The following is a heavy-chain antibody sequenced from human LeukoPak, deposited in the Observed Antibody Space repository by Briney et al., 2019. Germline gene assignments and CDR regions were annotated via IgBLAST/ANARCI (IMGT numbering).Heavy chain of an antibody. CDR2: IKSKTDGGTT. V-gene: IGHV3-15*01. CDR3: TTSPVGSGSTWFDP. Sequence: GGSLRLSCAASGFTFDDYAMHWVRQAPGKGLEWVGRIKSKTDGGTTDYAAPVKGRFTISRDDSKNTLYLQMNSLKTEDTAVYYCTTSPVGSGSTWFDPWGQGTLVTVSS. CDR1: GFTFDDYA. J-gene: IGHJ5*02. D-gene: IGHD3-10*01.